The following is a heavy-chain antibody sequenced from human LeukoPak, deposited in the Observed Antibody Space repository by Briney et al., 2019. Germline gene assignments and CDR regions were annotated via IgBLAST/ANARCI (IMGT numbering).Heavy chain of an antibody. J-gene: IGHJ3*02. D-gene: IGHD3-22*01. CDR3: ARRKASFYYDSRSDAFDI. Sequence: ASVKVSCKASGYTFTGYYMLWVRQAPGQGPEWMGWINPNSGATNYAQKFQGRVTMTRDTSISTSYMELSRLRSDDTAVYYCARRKASFYYDSRSDAFDIWGQGTMVTVSS. V-gene: IGHV1-2*02. CDR1: GYTFTGYY. CDR2: INPNSGAT.